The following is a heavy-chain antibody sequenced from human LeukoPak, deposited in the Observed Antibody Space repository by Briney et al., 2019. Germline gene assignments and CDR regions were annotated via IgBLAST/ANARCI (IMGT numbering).Heavy chain of an antibody. J-gene: IGHJ4*02. V-gene: IGHV3-23*01. Sequence: GSLRLSCAASGFTFSSAAMTWVRQAPGQGLEWVSTITGSDDRTYYADSVRGRFTISRDYSKNTLRLQMNSLRVEDTAIYYCAKGPQVGSGYHPDYWGQGTLVTVSS. CDR3: AKGPQVGSGYHPDY. CDR1: GFTFSSAA. D-gene: IGHD3-22*01. CDR2: ITGSDDRT.